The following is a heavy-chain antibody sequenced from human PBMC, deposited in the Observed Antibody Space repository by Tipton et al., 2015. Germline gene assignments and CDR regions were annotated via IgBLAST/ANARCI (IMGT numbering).Heavy chain of an antibody. J-gene: IGHJ4*02. Sequence: SLRLSCAASGFTFSNYAMNWVRQAPGKGLEWVSAITGSGGSTYYADSVRGRFTISRDIAKNTLYLQMNSLRAEDTAVYYCARDYGSGWYGALDYWGQGTLVTVSS. V-gene: IGHV3-23*01. CDR3: ARDYGSGWYGALDY. CDR2: ITGSGGST. D-gene: IGHD6-19*01. CDR1: GFTFSNYA.